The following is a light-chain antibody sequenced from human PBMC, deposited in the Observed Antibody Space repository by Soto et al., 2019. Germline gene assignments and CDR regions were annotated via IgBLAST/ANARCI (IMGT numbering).Light chain of an antibody. J-gene: IGLJ2*01. Sequence: QSALTQPASVSGSPGQSITISCTGTSSDVGGYNYVSWYQQHPGKAPKLMIYDVSNRPSGVSNRFSGSKSGKTASLTISGLQAEDEADYYYSSYTSSSPDVVFGGGTKLTVL. CDR1: SSDVGGYNY. CDR3: SSYTSSSPDVV. CDR2: DVS. V-gene: IGLV2-14*01.